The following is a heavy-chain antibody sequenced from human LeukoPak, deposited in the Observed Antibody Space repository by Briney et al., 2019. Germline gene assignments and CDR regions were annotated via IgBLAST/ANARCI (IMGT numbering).Heavy chain of an antibody. J-gene: IGHJ4*02. CDR2: IGPTGSTT. V-gene: IGHV3-74*01. D-gene: IGHD6-6*01. CDR3: ARGPNSNWSGLDF. Sequence: GGSLRLSCTASGFSFSGHWMHWARQLPGKGLVWVSRIGPTGSTTSYADSVKGRFTVSRDNAKNALYLQVNNLRAEDTAVYYCARGPNSNWSGLDFWGQGTLLTVSS. CDR1: GFSFSGHW.